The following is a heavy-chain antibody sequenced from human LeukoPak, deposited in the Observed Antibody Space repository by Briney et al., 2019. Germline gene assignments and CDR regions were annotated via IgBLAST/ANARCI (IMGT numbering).Heavy chain of an antibody. J-gene: IGHJ4*02. CDR3: ARDLDFWSGYKDY. CDR1: GFTFSIYT. D-gene: IGHD3-3*01. Sequence: KPGGSLRLSCAASGFTFSIYTMNWLRQAPGKGLEWVSSMTSSSHSYYADSVKGRFTISRDNAKNSLFLQMNSLRAEDTDVYYCARDLDFWSGYKDYWGQGTLVTVSS. V-gene: IGHV3-21*01. CDR2: MTSSSHS.